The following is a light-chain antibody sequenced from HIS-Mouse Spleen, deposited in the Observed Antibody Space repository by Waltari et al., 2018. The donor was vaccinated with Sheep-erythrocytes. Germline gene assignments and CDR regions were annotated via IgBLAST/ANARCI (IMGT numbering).Light chain of an antibody. CDR2: AAS. V-gene: IGKV1-39*01. CDR1: QSISSY. J-gene: IGKJ4*01. Sequence: DIQMTQSPSSLSASVGDRVTITCRASQSISSYLNWYQQKPGKAPKLQIYAASSLQSRVPSRFSGSGSGTDFTLTISSLQPEDFATYYCQQSYSTPPTFGGGTKVEIK. CDR3: QQSYSTPPT.